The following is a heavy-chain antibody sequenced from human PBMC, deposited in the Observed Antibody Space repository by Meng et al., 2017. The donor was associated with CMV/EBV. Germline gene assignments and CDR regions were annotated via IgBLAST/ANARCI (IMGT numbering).Heavy chain of an antibody. Sequence: VHMVPLGAGVETPGASGTASRTTSGSPFSDYYNPWVRQAPGQGLEWMGWVNSNNDATNYARKFQGRVSMTRDTSISTAHMELSRLMSDDTAVHYCVRSSGWSLFDYWGQGTLVTVSS. CDR1: GSPFSDYY. CDR3: VRSSGWSLFDY. J-gene: IGHJ4*02. CDR2: VNSNNDAT. V-gene: IGHV1-2*02. D-gene: IGHD6-19*01.